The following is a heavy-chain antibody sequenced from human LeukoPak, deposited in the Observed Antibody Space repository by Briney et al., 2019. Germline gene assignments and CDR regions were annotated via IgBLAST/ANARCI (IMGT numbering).Heavy chain of an antibody. CDR3: ATVVMTRPAYYYDSSGYSPHFDY. Sequence: ASVKVSCKVSGYTLTELSMHWVRQAPGKGLEWMGGFDPEDGETIYAQKFQGRVTMTEDTSTDTAYMELSSLRSEDTAVYYCATVVMTRPAYYYDSSGYSPHFDYWGQGTLVTVSS. CDR2: FDPEDGET. V-gene: IGHV1-24*01. J-gene: IGHJ4*02. CDR1: GYTLTELS. D-gene: IGHD3-22*01.